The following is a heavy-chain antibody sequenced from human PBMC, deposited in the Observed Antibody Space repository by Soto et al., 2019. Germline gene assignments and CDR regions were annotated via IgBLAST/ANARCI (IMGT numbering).Heavy chain of an antibody. CDR2: IYDSGST. CDR3: ARGSSSYYDYGMDV. J-gene: IGHJ6*02. V-gene: IGHV4-30-2*01. Sequence: SETLSLTCAVSGDSISRGGYAWAWIRQPPGKALEWIGNIYDSGSTSYNPSLKSRVTISVDTSKNQFSLRLTSVTAADTAVYFCARGSSSYYDYGMDVWGQGTTVTVSS. D-gene: IGHD6-6*01. CDR1: GDSISRGGYA.